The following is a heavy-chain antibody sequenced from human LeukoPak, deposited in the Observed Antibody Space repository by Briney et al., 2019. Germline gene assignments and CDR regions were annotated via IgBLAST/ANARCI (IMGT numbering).Heavy chain of an antibody. D-gene: IGHD3-10*01. Sequence: SETLSLTCAVYGGSFSGYYWSWIRQPPGKGLEWIGEINHSGSTNYNPSLESRVTISVDTSKNQFSLKLSSVTAADTAVYYCARGAMVRGVRGDYWGQGTLVTVSS. J-gene: IGHJ4*02. CDR1: GGSFSGYY. V-gene: IGHV4-34*01. CDR2: INHSGST. CDR3: ARGAMVRGVRGDY.